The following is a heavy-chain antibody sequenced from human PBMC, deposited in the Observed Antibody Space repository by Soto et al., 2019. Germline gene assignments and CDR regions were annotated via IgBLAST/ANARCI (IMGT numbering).Heavy chain of an antibody. CDR1: GFTFSSYA. CDR3: AKVLRSIIAAGGFDY. D-gene: IGHD6-25*01. CDR2: IRGSGGST. J-gene: IGHJ4*02. V-gene: IGHV3-23*01. Sequence: GGSLRLSCAASGFTFSSYAMSWVRQAPGKGLEWVSAIRGSGGSTYYADSVKGRFTISRDNSKNTLYLQMNSLRAEDTAIYYCAKVLRSIIAAGGFDYWGQGTLVTVSS.